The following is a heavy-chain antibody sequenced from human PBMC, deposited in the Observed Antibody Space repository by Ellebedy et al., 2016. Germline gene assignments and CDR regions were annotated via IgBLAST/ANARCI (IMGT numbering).Heavy chain of an antibody. CDR1: GFTFSSYG. CDR2: ISSGSSNI. V-gene: IGHV3-48*02. D-gene: IGHD3-10*01. CDR3: ARDGGIYYGSGSYFDY. Sequence: GGSLRLSCSASGFTFSSYGMNWVRQAPGKGLEWVSYISSGSSNIYYADSVKGRFTISRDNAKNSLYLQMNSLRDEDTAVYYCARDGGIYYGSGSYFDYWGQGTLVTVSS. J-gene: IGHJ4*02.